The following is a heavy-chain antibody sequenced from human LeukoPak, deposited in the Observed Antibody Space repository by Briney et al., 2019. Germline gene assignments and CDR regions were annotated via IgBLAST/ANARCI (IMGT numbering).Heavy chain of an antibody. CDR2: IRSKVNSYAT. CDR3: TRLGRYGSGYYLN. Sequence: GGSLRLSCAASGFTFRGSAMHWVRQPSGKGLEWVGRIRSKVNSYATAYAASVKGRFTISRDDSKNTAYLQMNSLKTEDTAVYYCTRLGRYGSGYYLNWGQGTLVTVSS. V-gene: IGHV3-73*01. D-gene: IGHD3-22*01. J-gene: IGHJ4*02. CDR1: GFTFRGSA.